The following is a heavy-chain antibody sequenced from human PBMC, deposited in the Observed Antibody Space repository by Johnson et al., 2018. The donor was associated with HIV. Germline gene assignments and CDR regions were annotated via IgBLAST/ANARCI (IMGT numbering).Heavy chain of an antibody. Sequence: QVQLVESGGGVVQPGRSLRLSCAASGFSFSNYAMHWVRQAPGKGLEWVAFISYDGSNKYYADSVKGRFTISRDNSKNTLYLQMNSLRAEDTAVYYCARDASYYGSANDAFDIWGQGTMVTVSS. J-gene: IGHJ3*02. CDR1: GFSFSNYA. CDR3: ARDASYYGSANDAFDI. V-gene: IGHV3-30*14. CDR2: ISYDGSNK. D-gene: IGHD3-10*01.